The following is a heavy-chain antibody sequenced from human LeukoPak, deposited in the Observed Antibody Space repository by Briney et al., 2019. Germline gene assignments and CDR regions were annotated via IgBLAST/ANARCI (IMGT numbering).Heavy chain of an antibody. CDR2: IYSSGST. V-gene: IGHV4-39*02. J-gene: IGHJ6*02. Sequence: PSETLSLTCTVSGGSISSSYYYWGWIRQPPGKGLEWIGSIYSSGSTYYNPSLKSRVTISVDTSKNQFSLQLNSVTPDDTAVYYCARDADRTPVERHSDGMDVWGQGTTVTVSS. CDR1: GGSISSSYYY. CDR3: ARDADRTPVERHSDGMDV. D-gene: IGHD1-1*01.